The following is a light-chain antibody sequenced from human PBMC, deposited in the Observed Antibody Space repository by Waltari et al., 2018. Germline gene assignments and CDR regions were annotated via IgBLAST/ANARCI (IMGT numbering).Light chain of an antibody. Sequence: NFRLTQPHSLSESPGKTVTISCTGISGSIASHYVQWYQQRPGSATPTVICENSRRTSGVPDRFSGSIDTASNSASLSIFVLKSEDEADYYCQSFDDANNVVFGGGTKLTVL. V-gene: IGLV6-57*02. CDR2: ENS. CDR3: QSFDDANNVV. J-gene: IGLJ2*01. CDR1: SGSIASHY.